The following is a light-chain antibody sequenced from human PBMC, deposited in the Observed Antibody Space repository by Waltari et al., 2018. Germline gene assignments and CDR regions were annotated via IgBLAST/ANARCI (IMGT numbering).Light chain of an antibody. V-gene: IGLV2-11*01. CDR3: CSYVSTSVL. CDR1: XXXXXXXXX. J-gene: IGLJ2*01. Sequence: QXALTQPRSVXGSPGXXVXISCXXXXXXXXXXXXXPLHQQHPNKAPKLMIYDVTRRPAGVPDRFSGSKSGNTASLPISGLQAEDEADYYCCSYVSTSVLFGGGTKLTVL. CDR2: DVT.